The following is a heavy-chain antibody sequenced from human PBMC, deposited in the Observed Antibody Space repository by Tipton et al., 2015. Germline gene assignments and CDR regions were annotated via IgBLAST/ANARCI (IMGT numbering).Heavy chain of an antibody. CDR2: IYNSGST. J-gene: IGHJ6*02. CDR3: ARERQGRYGSGRYSYYYYGMDV. D-gene: IGHD3-10*01. V-gene: IGHV4-30-4*08. Sequence: TLSLTCTVSGGSISSGGFYWSWIRQHPGKGLEWIGYIYNSGSTYYNPSPSLKSRVTMSVDTSKNQFSLKLSSVTAADTAVYYCARERQGRYGSGRYSYYYYGMDVWGQGTTVTVSS. CDR1: GGSISSGGFY.